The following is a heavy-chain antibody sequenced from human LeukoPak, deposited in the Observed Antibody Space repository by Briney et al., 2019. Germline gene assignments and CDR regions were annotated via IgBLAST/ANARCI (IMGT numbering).Heavy chain of an antibody. CDR1: GHTFVTHG. CDR3: ARDGEAYTGGPQYFDS. J-gene: IGHJ4*02. Sequence: GASVKVSCQTSGHTFVTHGVSWIRQAPGQGLEWVGWIRAYNGYTKYAEKLQGRVTVTMDTSATTAYMELGSLRPDDTAVYYCARDGEAYTGGPQYFDSWGQGIRVIVSS. CDR2: IRAYNGYT. D-gene: IGHD5-24*01. V-gene: IGHV1-18*04.